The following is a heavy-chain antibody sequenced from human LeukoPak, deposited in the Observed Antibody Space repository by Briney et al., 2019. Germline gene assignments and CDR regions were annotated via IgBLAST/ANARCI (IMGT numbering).Heavy chain of an antibody. J-gene: IGHJ2*01. D-gene: IGHD5-18*01. CDR1: GGSISSGGYY. CDR2: IYYSGST. Sequence: SETLSLTCTVSGGSISSGGYYWSWIRQHPGKGLEWIGYIYYSGSTYYNPSLKSRVTISVDRSKNQFSLKVSSVTAADTAVYYCARDKGYSYGLLEYFDLWGRGTVVTVSS. CDR3: ARDKGYSYGLLEYFDL. V-gene: IGHV4-31*03.